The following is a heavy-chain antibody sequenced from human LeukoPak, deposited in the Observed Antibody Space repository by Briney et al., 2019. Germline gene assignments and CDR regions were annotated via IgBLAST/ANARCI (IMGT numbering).Heavy chain of an antibody. CDR1: GGSFSGYY. CDR2: IHHSGST. CDR3: ARGGAARLHFQN. V-gene: IGHV4-34*01. D-gene: IGHD6-6*01. Sequence: PSETLSLTCAVYGGSFSGYYWSWIRQPPGKGLEWIGEIHHSGSTNYSPSLQSRVTISVDTSKNQFSLNLNSVTAADTAVYYCARGGAARLHFQNWGQGTLVTVSS. J-gene: IGHJ1*01.